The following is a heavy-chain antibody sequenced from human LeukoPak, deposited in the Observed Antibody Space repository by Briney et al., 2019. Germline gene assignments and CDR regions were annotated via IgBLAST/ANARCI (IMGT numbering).Heavy chain of an antibody. J-gene: IGHJ4*02. CDR2: IIPILGIA. Sequence: SVKVSCKASGGTFSSYAISWVRQAPGQGLEWMGRIIPILGIANYAQKFQGRVTMTTDTSTNTAYMELRSLRSDDTAVYYCGRERDGDYLAYWGQGTLVTVSS. D-gene: IGHD4-17*01. CDR3: GRERDGDYLAY. CDR1: GGTFSSYA. V-gene: IGHV1-69*04.